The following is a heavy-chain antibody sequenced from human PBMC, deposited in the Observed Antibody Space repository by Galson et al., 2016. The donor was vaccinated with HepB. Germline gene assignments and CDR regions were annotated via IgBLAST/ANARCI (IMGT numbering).Heavy chain of an antibody. J-gene: IGHJ6*02. V-gene: IGHV3-9*02. CDR3: AKDRGNLNYYQLYGMDV. Sequence: SLRLSCAASGFISDDYAMSWVRQIPGRGLEWVSTISSNSRTIDYADSVRGRFTIFRDNAENSLYLQMNSLKTEDTALYYCAKDRGNLNYYQLYGMDVWGQGTTVIVSS. CDR2: ISSNSRTI. D-gene: IGHD2/OR15-2a*01. CDR1: GFISDDYA.